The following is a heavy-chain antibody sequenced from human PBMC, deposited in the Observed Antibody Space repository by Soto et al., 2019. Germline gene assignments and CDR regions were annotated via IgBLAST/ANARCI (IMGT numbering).Heavy chain of an antibody. CDR2: IWYDGSNK. Sequence: GGSLRLSCAASGFTFSSYGMHWVRQAPGKGLEWVAVIWYDGSNKYYADSVKGRFTISRDNSKNTLYLQMNSLGAEDTAVYYCARDTYYYDSSGSGHGMDVWGQGTTVTVSS. D-gene: IGHD3-22*01. V-gene: IGHV3-33*01. J-gene: IGHJ6*02. CDR1: GFTFSSYG. CDR3: ARDTYYYDSSGSGHGMDV.